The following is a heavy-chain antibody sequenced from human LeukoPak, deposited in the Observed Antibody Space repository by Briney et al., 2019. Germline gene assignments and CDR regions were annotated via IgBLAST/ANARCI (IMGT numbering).Heavy chain of an antibody. D-gene: IGHD6-19*01. CDR1: GYIFIDYY. Sequence: ASVKVSCKASGYIFIDYYIHWVRQAPGQGLEWMGIINPSGGGTTYAQKFQGRVTMTRDTSTRTVYMELSSMRSEDTAVYYCARGGIAESGYYYYYMDVWGKGTTVTISS. CDR2: INPSGGGT. CDR3: ARGGIAESGYYYYYMDV. V-gene: IGHV1-46*01. J-gene: IGHJ6*03.